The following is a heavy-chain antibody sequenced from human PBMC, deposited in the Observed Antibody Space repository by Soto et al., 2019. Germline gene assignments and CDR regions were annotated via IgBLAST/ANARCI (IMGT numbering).Heavy chain of an antibody. CDR3: ARERGYNYGYSDY. D-gene: IGHD5-18*01. CDR2: ISSNSTTI. Sequence: EVQLVESGGGLVQPGGSLRLSCAASGFTFSSFSMNWVRQAPGKGLEWISYISSNSTTIYHADSVKDRFTISRDNAKRSLYLQMNSLRAEDTAVYYCARERGYNYGYSDYWGQGTLVTVSS. V-gene: IGHV3-48*01. J-gene: IGHJ4*02. CDR1: GFTFSSFS.